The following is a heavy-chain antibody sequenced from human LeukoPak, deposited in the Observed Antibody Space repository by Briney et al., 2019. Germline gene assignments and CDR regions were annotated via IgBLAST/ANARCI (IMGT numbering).Heavy chain of an antibody. Sequence: GGSLRLSCAASGFTFSSYNMNWVRQAPGKGLEWVSSITSSSTYIYYADSVKGRFTISRDNAKNSLYLQMDSLRVEDTAVYYCARDLYSGSYGDYYYYYMDVWGKGTTVTISS. D-gene: IGHD1-26*01. CDR2: ITSSSTYI. J-gene: IGHJ6*03. V-gene: IGHV3-21*01. CDR1: GFTFSSYN. CDR3: ARDLYSGSYGDYYYYYMDV.